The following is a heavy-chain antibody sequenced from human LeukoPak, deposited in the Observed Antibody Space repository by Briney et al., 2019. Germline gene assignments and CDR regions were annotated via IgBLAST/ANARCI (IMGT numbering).Heavy chain of an antibody. Sequence: GGSLRLSCAASGFTFSSYGMHWVRQAPGKGLEWVAFIRYDGSNKYYADSVKGRFTISRDNSKNTLYLQMNSLRAEDTAVYYCTKTSEGYFRRPVDYWGQGTLVTVSS. D-gene: IGHD1-26*01. CDR3: TKTSEGYFRRPVDY. V-gene: IGHV3-30*02. CDR2: IRYDGSNK. J-gene: IGHJ4*02. CDR1: GFTFSSYG.